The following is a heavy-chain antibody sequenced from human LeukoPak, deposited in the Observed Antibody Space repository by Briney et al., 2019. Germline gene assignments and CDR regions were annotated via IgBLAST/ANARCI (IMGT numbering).Heavy chain of an antibody. D-gene: IGHD1-26*01. CDR3: AKARVGATTSGY. CDR2: IRYDGGNK. J-gene: IGHJ4*02. CDR1: GFTFSSYG. V-gene: IGHV3-30*02. Sequence: GGSLRLSCAASGFTFSSYGMHWVRQAPGKGLEWVAFIRYDGGNKYYADSVKGRFTISRDNSKNTLYLQMNNLRAEDTAVYYCAKARVGATTSGYWGQGTLVTVSS.